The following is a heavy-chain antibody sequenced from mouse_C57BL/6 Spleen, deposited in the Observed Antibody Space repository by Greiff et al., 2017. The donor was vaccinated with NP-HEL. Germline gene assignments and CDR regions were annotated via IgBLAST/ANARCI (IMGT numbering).Heavy chain of an antibody. CDR2: ISSGSSTI. D-gene: IGHD1-3*01. Sequence: EVQVVESGGGLVKPGGSLKLSCAASGFTFSDYGMHWVRQAPEKGLEWVAYISSGSSTIYYADTVKGRFTISRDNAKNTLFLQMTSLRSEDTAMYYCARKVGSYYFDYWGQGTTLTVSS. V-gene: IGHV5-17*01. CDR1: GFTFSDYG. J-gene: IGHJ2*01. CDR3: ARKVGSYYFDY.